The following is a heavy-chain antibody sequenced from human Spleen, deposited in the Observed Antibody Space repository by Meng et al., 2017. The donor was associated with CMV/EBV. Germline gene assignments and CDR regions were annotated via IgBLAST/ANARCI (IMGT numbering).Heavy chain of an antibody. V-gene: IGHV1-69*05. Sequence: SVKVSCKASGGTFSSYAISWVRQAPGQGLEWMGGIIPMYGAAVYAQKFQGRVTLTTDASTSTAYMAFSSLRSDDTAVYYCARAYYPGNYDNGMDVWGQGTTVTVSS. J-gene: IGHJ6*02. D-gene: IGHD3-22*01. CDR3: ARAYYPGNYDNGMDV. CDR1: GGTFSSYA. CDR2: IIPMYGAA.